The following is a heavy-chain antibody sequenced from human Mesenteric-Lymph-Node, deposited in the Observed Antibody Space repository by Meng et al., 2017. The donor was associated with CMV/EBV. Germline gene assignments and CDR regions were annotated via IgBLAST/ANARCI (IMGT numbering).Heavy chain of an antibody. V-gene: IGHV3-23*01. CDR2: ISPSGGST. CDR1: FRNSP. Sequence: FRNSPMSWVRQAPGKGLDWVSGISPSGGSTYYADSVKGRFTVSRDNSKKTLYLQMNSLRAGDTAIYYCTKGYGFWSADAPINGFDPWGQGTLVTVSS. D-gene: IGHD3-3*01. CDR3: TKGYGFWSADAPINGFDP. J-gene: IGHJ5*02.